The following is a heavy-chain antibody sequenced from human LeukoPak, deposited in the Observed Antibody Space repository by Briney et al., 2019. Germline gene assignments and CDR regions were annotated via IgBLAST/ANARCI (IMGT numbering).Heavy chain of an antibody. J-gene: IGHJ5*02. Sequence: ASVKVSCKPSRYTFTGYYMHLLRQAPGPRLEWMGRIYPNRGGTNYAQKFQGRVTMTRDTSISTAYMELSRLRSDDTAVYYCARVGCSGGSCAYYWFDPWGQGNLVTVSS. CDR3: ARVGCSGGSCAYYWFDP. V-gene: IGHV1-2*06. D-gene: IGHD2-15*01. CDR2: IYPNRGGT. CDR1: RYTFTGYY.